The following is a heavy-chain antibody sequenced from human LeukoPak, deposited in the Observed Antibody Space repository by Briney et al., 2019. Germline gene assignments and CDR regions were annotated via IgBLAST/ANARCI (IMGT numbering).Heavy chain of an antibody. J-gene: IGHJ3*02. CDR3: AKTKGGFPYDVFDI. V-gene: IGHV3-30*18. CDR2: ISYDGSNK. CDR1: GFTFSSYA. D-gene: IGHD3-16*01. Sequence: GGSLRLSCAASGFTFSSYAMHWVRQAPGKGLEWVAVISYDGSNKYYADSVKGRFTTSRDNSKNTLYLQMNSLRAEDTAVYYCAKTKGGFPYDVFDIWGQGTMVTVSS.